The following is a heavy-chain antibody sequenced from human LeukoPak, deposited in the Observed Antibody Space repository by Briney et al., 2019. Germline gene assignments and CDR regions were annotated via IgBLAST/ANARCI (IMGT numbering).Heavy chain of an antibody. V-gene: IGHV2-70*11. CDR2: IDWDDDK. D-gene: IGHD4-23*01. CDR3: ARTPSDYGGTRKINWFDP. CDR1: GFSLSTSGMC. J-gene: IGHJ5*02. Sequence: SGPALVKPTQTLTLTCTFSGFSLSTSGMCVSWIRQPPGKALEWLARIDWDDDKYYSRSLKTRLTISKDTSKNQVVLTMTNMDPVDTATYYCARTPSDYGGTRKINWFDPWGQGTLVTVSS.